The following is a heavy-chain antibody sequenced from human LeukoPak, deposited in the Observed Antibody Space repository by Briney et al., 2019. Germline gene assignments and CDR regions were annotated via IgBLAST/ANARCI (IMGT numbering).Heavy chain of an antibody. CDR1: GGTFSSYA. CDR2: IIPILGIA. J-gene: IGHJ4*02. D-gene: IGHD6-19*01. CDR3: ARDPAVAGTDFDY. Sequence: ASVKVSCKASGGTFSSYAISWVRQAPGQGLEWMGRIIPILGIANYAQKLQGRVTMTTDTSTSTAYMELRSLRSDDTAVYYCARDPAVAGTDFDYWGQGTLVTVSS. V-gene: IGHV1-69*04.